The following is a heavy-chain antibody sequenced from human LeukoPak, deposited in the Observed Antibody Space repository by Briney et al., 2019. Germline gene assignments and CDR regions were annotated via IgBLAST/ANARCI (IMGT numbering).Heavy chain of an antibody. CDR2: MNPNSGNT. CDR1: GYTFTSYD. V-gene: IGHV1-8*01. CDR3: ARDYYGSKSSSFDP. J-gene: IGHJ5*02. Sequence: GASVTVSCKASGYTFTSYDINWVRQAPGQGLEWLGWMNPNSGNTGYAQNFQGRVTMTRDTSIDTAYMELTSLRYEDTAVYYCARDYYGSKSSSFDPWGQGTLVTVSS. D-gene: IGHD3-10*01.